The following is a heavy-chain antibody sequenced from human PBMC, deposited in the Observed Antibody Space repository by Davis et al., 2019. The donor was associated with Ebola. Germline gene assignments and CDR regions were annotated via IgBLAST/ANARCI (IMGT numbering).Heavy chain of an antibody. J-gene: IGHJ4*02. CDR3: ARDGAVAKLFDY. D-gene: IGHD6-19*01. Sequence: ASVKVSCKASGYTFTSYYMHWVRQAPGQGLEWMGIINPSGGSTSYAQKFQGRVTMTRDTSMSTVYMELSSLRSEDTAVYYCARDGAVAKLFDYWGQGTLVTVSS. CDR2: INPSGGST. CDR1: GYTFTSYY. V-gene: IGHV1-46*01.